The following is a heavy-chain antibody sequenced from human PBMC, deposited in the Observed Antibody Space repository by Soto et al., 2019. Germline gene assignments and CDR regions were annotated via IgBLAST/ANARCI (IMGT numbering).Heavy chain of an antibody. D-gene: IGHD3-16*01. CDR1: GFTVSTKY. Sequence: GSLRLSCAASGFTVSTKYMSWVRQAPGKGLEWVSVIYSGGSTLYADSVRGRFTISRDNSKNTVNLQMSSLRAEDTAVYYCARDPWAADYWGQGTLVTVSS. CDR2: IYSGGST. CDR3: ARDPWAADY. V-gene: IGHV3-66*01. J-gene: IGHJ4*02.